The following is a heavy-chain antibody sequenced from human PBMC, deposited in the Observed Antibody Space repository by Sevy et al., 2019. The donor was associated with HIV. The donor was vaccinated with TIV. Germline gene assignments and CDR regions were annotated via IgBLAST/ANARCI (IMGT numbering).Heavy chain of an antibody. CDR2: ISYDGNK. D-gene: IGHD3-16*02. V-gene: IGHV3-30*03. CDR3: ARAGRLRLGELSSGPDY. CDR1: GFNFNTYG. Sequence: GGSLRLSCTASGFNFNTYGMHWVRQAPGKGLEWLASISYDGNKDYADSVEGRFTISRDNTRNTLYLEMNSLKSEDTAVFHCARAGRLRLGELSSGPDYWGPGTLVTVSS. J-gene: IGHJ4*02.